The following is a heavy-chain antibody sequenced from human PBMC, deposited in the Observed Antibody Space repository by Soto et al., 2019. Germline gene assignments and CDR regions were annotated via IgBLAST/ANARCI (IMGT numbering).Heavy chain of an antibody. CDR3: AAEITDTAMARHFDY. CDR2: IVVGTGNT. CDR1: GFTFSDSA. Sequence: ASVKVSCKASGFTFSDSALQWVRQARGQRLERIGWIVVGTGNTNYAQKFQERLTITRDMSTSTAYMELSSLRSEDTAVYYCAAEITDTAMARHFDYWGQGTLVTVS. D-gene: IGHD5-18*01. J-gene: IGHJ4*02. V-gene: IGHV1-58*01.